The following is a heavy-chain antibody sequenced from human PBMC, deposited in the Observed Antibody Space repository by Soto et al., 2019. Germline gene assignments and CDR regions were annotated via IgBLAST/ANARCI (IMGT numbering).Heavy chain of an antibody. CDR2: TSYDGSDK. D-gene: IGHD6-13*01. Sequence: QVQLVQSGGGVVQPGRSLRLSCATSGFSFSSHALHWVRQAPGKGLEWVAVTSYDGSDKYYADSVQGRFTISRDNSXXTLYLHMNSLRAEDTAMYYCVKGIMDSSTWFEADYWGQGTLVTVSS. J-gene: IGHJ4*02. CDR1: GFSFSSHA. V-gene: IGHV3-30*04. CDR3: VKGIMDSSTWFEADY.